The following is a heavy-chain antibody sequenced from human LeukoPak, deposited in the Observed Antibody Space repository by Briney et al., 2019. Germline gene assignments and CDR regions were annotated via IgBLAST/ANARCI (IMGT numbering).Heavy chain of an antibody. Sequence: GASVKVSCKASGYTFTSYGISWVRQAPGQGLEWMGWISAYNGNTNYAQKVQGRVTMTTDTSTSTVYMELRSLRSDDAAVYYCARRGTDRGSGYYPYWGQGTLVTVSS. CDR3: ARRGTDRGSGYYPY. CDR2: ISAYNGNT. V-gene: IGHV1-18*01. CDR1: GYTFTSYG. D-gene: IGHD3-3*01. J-gene: IGHJ4*02.